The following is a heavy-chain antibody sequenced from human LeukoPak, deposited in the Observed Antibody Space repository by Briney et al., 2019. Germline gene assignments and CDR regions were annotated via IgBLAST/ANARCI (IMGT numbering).Heavy chain of an antibody. CDR3: ASQAIAVADY. Sequence: GGSLRLSCAASGFTVSSNHMSWVRQAPGKGLEWVSVIYSGGSTYYADSVKGRFTISRDNSKNTLYLQMNSLRAEDTAVYYCASQAIAVADYWGQGTLVTVSS. CDR1: GFTVSSNH. V-gene: IGHV3-66*04. J-gene: IGHJ4*02. CDR2: IYSGGST. D-gene: IGHD6-19*01.